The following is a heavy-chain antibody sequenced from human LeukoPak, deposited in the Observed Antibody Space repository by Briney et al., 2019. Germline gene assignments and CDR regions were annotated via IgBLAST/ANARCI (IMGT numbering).Heavy chain of an antibody. J-gene: IGHJ4*02. D-gene: IGHD4-17*01. V-gene: IGHV1-18*01. CDR2: ISAYNGNA. CDR1: GYTFTNFG. CDR3: ARDRDYGDYNTQDLFVY. Sequence: ASVKVSCKASGYTFTNFGISWVRQAPGQGLEWMGWISAYNGNANYAQRLQGRVTMTTDTSTSTAYMELRSLRSDDTAVYYCARDRDYGDYNTQDLFVYWGQGTLVTVSS.